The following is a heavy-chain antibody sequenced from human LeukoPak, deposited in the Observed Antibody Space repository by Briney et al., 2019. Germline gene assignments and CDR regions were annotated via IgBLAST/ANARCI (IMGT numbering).Heavy chain of an antibody. V-gene: IGHV3-74*01. J-gene: IGHJ5*02. D-gene: IGHD3-22*01. Sequence: PGGSLRLSCAASGFTFSRYWIHWVRQIPGKGLEWVSRINPDGSTTTYADSVKGRFTISRDNAENTVYLQMHSLRAEDTAVYYCARVLSGSWDWFDPWGQGTLVTVSS. CDR1: GFTFSRYW. CDR2: INPDGSTT. CDR3: ARVLSGSWDWFDP.